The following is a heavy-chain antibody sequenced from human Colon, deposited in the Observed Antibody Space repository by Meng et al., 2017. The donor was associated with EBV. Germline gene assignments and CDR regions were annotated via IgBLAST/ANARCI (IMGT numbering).Heavy chain of an antibody. CDR3: ARNGDYNPGLY. J-gene: IGHJ4*02. D-gene: IGHD4-17*01. CDR2: IYHSGTT. Sequence: QVQLQEAGPGLVKPSGTLSLTCAVSGDSISNNWWSWVRRPPGKGLEWIGEIYHSGTTNYNPSLRSRVTISVDKSKNQFSLQLTSVTAADTAVYYCARNGDYNPGLYWGQGTLVTVSS. CDR1: GDSISNNW. V-gene: IGHV4-4*02.